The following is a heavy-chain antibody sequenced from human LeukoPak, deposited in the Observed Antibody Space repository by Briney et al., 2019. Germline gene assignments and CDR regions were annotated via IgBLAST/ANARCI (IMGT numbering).Heavy chain of an antibody. CDR2: ISGHQGNT. J-gene: IGHJ4*02. V-gene: IGHV1-18*01. CDR1: GYTFSTYG. CDR3: ARSDLATITAGPFEY. Sequence: ASVKVSCKASGYTFSTYGITWVRQACGQGLEWMGWISGHQGNTKYAQNFQGRVTMTIDTSTSTAYMDLRSLRSDDTAIYFCARSDLATITAGPFEYWGQGTLVAVSS. D-gene: IGHD5-12*01.